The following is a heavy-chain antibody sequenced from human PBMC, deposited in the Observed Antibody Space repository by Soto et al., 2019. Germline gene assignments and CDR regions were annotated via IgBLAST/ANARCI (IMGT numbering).Heavy chain of an antibody. CDR3: ARGHGVIIGAMDV. CDR2: IRAYNTDT. Sequence: QVQLVQSGAEVKKPGASVKVSCKSSGYRFETYAMSWVRQAPGQGLEWMGWIRAYNTDTYYAEKFQDRVTMTTDTSTGTAYMERRSLRSDDTAVYYCARGHGVIIGAMDVWGQGTAVTVSS. D-gene: IGHD3-3*01. V-gene: IGHV1-18*01. CDR1: GYRFETYA. J-gene: IGHJ6*02.